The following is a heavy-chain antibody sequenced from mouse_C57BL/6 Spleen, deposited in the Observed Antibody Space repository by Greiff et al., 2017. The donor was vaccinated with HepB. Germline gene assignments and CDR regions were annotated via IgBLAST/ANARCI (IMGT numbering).Heavy chain of an antibody. CDR1: GFSFNTYA. Sequence: VQLKESGGGLVQPKGSLKLSCAASGFSFNTYAMNWVRQAPGKGLEWVARIRSKSNNYATYYADSVKDRFTISRDDSESMLYLQMNNLKTEDTAMYYCVSHYGYDKDWYFDVWGTGTTVTVSS. D-gene: IGHD2-2*01. J-gene: IGHJ1*03. V-gene: IGHV10-1*01. CDR2: IRSKSNNYAT. CDR3: VSHYGYDKDWYFDV.